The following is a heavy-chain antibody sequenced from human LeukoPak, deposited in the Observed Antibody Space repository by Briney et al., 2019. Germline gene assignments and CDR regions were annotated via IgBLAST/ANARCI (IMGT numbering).Heavy chain of an antibody. CDR1: GFTLSSYA. CDR3: VRAGGTYAGDYYGMDV. Sequence: PGGSLRLSCAASGFTLSSYAMHWVRQAPGKGLEYVSGIRSNGGSTYYANSVRDRFTISRDNSKNTLYLQMGSLRAEDMAVYFCVRAGGTYAGDYYGMDVWGQGTTVTVSS. J-gene: IGHJ6*02. CDR2: IRSNGGST. V-gene: IGHV3-64*01. D-gene: IGHD1-26*01.